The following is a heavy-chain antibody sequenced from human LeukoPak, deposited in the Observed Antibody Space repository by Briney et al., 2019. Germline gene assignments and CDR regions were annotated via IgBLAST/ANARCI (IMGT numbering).Heavy chain of an antibody. Sequence: ASVNVSFKASGYTFPCYFMHWVRQAPGQGLEWMGIINPTGGSTTYAQKFQGRVTMTRDTSTSTVYMELSSLRSDDTAVYYCARTAARRFDYWGQGTLVTVSS. CDR1: GYTFPCYF. V-gene: IGHV1-46*01. J-gene: IGHJ4*02. CDR3: ARTAARRFDY. D-gene: IGHD6-6*01. CDR2: INPTGGST.